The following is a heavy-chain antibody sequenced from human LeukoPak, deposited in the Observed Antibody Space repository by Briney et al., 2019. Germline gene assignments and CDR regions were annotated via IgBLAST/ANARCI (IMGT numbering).Heavy chain of an antibody. J-gene: IGHJ4*02. D-gene: IGHD3-10*01. V-gene: IGHV4-59*10. CDR1: GGSFSGFY. Sequence: TSETLSLTCAVYGGSFSGFYWSWIRQAAGKGLEWIGRVYTSGSTNYNPSLESRVTISVDTSKNQFSLNLSSVTAADTAVYYCAGGVTIVRGTSKHFDYWGQGTLVTVSS. CDR2: VYTSGST. CDR3: AGGVTIVRGTSKHFDY.